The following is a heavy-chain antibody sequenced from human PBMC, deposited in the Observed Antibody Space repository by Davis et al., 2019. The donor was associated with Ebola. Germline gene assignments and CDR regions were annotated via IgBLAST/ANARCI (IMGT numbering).Heavy chain of an antibody. CDR3: ARDGSGSYYVDY. CDR1: GFTFSSYS. Sequence: GESLKISCAASGFTFSSYSMNWLRQAPGNVLAWVSSISSSSSYTYYADSVKGRFTISRDNAKNSLYLQMNSLRAEDTAVYYCARDGSGSYYVDYWGQGTLVTVSS. V-gene: IGHV3-21*01. CDR2: ISSSSSYT. D-gene: IGHD3-10*01. J-gene: IGHJ4*02.